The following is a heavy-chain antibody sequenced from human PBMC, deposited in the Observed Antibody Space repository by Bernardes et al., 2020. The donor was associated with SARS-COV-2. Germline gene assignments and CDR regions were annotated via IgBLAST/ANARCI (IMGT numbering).Heavy chain of an antibody. Sequence: GGSLRLSCAASGFIFSTYSMKWVRQAPGKGLEWVSAISNSGSTIFYADSVKGRFTISRDNAKNSVYLQMNSLRVEDTAVYYCARRYYGSARTQAFDNWGQGTLVTVSS. D-gene: IGHD3-10*01. CDR1: GFIFSTYS. CDR2: ISNSGSTI. J-gene: IGHJ3*02. V-gene: IGHV3-21*01. CDR3: ARRYYGSARTQAFDN.